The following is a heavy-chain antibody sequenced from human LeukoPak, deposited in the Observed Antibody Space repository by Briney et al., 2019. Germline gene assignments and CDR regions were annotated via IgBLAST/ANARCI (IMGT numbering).Heavy chain of an antibody. CDR2: IYYSGST. D-gene: IGHD4/OR15-4a*01. Sequence: SETLSLTCTVSGGSISSSNFYWGWIRQPPGKGLEWIGSIYYSGSTYYNPSLKSRVTISVDTSKNQFSLKLTSVTVADTAVYYCARRRLFLAHAFDIWGQGTMVTVSS. V-gene: IGHV4-39*07. J-gene: IGHJ3*02. CDR3: ARRRLFLAHAFDI. CDR1: GGSISSSNFY.